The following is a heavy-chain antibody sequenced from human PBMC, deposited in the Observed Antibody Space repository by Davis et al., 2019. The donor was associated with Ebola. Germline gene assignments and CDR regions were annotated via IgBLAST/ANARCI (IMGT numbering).Heavy chain of an antibody. J-gene: IGHJ6*02. CDR1: GGSISSYY. CDR3: AREGYNWNPYYYYGMDV. CDR2: IYTSGST. D-gene: IGHD1-20*01. V-gene: IGHV4-4*07. Sequence: SETLSLTCTVSGGSISSYYWSWIRQPAGKGLEWIGRIYTSGSTNYNPSLKSRVTMSVDTSKNQFSLKLSSVTAADTAVYYCAREGYNWNPYYYYGMDVWGQGTTVTVSS.